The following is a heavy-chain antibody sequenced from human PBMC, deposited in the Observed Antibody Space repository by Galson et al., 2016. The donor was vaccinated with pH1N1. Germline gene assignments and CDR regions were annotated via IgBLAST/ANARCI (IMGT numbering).Heavy chain of an antibody. V-gene: IGHV4-4*02. CDR3: ARGGTVTNPLAT. J-gene: IGHJ5*02. Sequence: SETLSLTCAVSRDSVSSYSYWSWVRQPPGKGLEWIGEVSHSGTTNYNPSLKSRVAISVNTSNNQFSLNLISVTAADTAVYYCARGGTVTNPLATWGQGTLVTVSS. CDR1: RDSVSSYSY. D-gene: IGHD4-17*01. CDR2: VSHSGTT.